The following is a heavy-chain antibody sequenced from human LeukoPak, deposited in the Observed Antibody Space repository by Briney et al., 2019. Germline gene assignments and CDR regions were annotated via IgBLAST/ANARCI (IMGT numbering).Heavy chain of an antibody. J-gene: IGHJ4*02. CDR1: GGSFSGYY. CDR2: INHSGST. D-gene: IGHD5-18*01. CDR3: ARARGYSYGLTSNPADY. Sequence: SETLSLTCAVYGGSFSGYYWSWIRQAPGKGLEWIGEINHSGSTNYNPSLKSRVTISVDTSKNQFSLKQSSVTAADTAVYYCARARGYSYGLTSNPADYWGQGTLVTVSS. V-gene: IGHV4-34*01.